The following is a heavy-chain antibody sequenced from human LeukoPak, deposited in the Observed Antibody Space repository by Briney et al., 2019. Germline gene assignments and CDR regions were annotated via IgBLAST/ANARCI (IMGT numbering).Heavy chain of an antibody. CDR1: GFTFNIAW. Sequence: PGGSLRLSCAATGFTFNIAWMSWVRQARGKGLHGVANIKLDGSEVYYVDSVKGRFTISRDNAKNSLYLQMNSLRAEDTAVSYCAAFGVYSNSFHFDYWGQGTLVTVSS. J-gene: IGHJ4*02. V-gene: IGHV3-7*01. CDR3: AAFGVYSNSFHFDY. D-gene: IGHD6-6*01. CDR2: IKLDGSEV.